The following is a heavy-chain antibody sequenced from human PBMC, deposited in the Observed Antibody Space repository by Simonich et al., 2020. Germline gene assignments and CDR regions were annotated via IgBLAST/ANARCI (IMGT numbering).Heavy chain of an antibody. CDR3: ARDYSNYDAFDI. CDR2: IKSEGSST. J-gene: IGHJ3*02. V-gene: IGHV3-74*01. Sequence: EVQLVESGGGLVQPGGSLRLSCAASGFTFSSYWMHWVRQAPGKGRGGVPRIKSEGSSTSYADSVKGRFTISRDNAKNTLYLQMNSLRAEDTAVYYCARDYSNYDAFDIWGQGTMVTVSS. D-gene: IGHD4-4*01. CDR1: GFTFSSYW.